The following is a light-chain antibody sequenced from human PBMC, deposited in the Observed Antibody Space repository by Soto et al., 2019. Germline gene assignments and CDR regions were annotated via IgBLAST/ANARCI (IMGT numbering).Light chain of an antibody. V-gene: IGKV3-20*01. J-gene: IGKJ1*01. CDR1: QSVSSAN. CDR2: GAF. CDR3: QQYHSSPWT. Sequence: EIVLTQSPGTLSLSPGERATLSCRASQSVSSANFAWYQQKPGQAPRLLIYGAFNRASGIPDRFSGSGSGTDFTLTISRVEPVDFAVYSCQQYHSSPWTFGQGTKVDIK.